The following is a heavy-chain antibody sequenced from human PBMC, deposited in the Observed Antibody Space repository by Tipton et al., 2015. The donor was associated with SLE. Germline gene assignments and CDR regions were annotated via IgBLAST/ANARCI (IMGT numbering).Heavy chain of an antibody. D-gene: IGHD3-22*01. J-gene: IGHJ4*02. Sequence: TLSLTCAVYGGSFSGYYWSWIRQPPGKGLEWIGEINHSGSTNYNPSLKSRVTLSVDTSKNQFSLKLSSVTAADTAVYYCARGPDFYDSSGSYDSWGQGTVVTFSS. CDR2: INHSGST. V-gene: IGHV4-34*01. CDR1: GGSFSGYY. CDR3: ARGPDFYDSSGSYDS.